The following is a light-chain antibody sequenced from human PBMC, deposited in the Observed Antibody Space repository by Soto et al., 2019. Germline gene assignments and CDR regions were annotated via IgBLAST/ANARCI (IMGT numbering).Light chain of an antibody. Sequence: DIQLTQSPSFLSASVGGRVTTTCRANQGISSYLAWYQQKPGRAPKLLIYAASTLQSGVPSRFSGSGFGTEFTLTISSLQPEDFATYYCLQVNSYPLTFGGGTKVEIK. CDR3: LQVNSYPLT. V-gene: IGKV1-9*01. CDR2: AAS. J-gene: IGKJ4*01. CDR1: QGISSY.